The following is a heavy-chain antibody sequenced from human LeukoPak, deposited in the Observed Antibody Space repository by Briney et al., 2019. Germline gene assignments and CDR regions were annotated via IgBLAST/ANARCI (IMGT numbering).Heavy chain of an antibody. CDR2: IKEDGSEK. CDR3: APEVWELQGASDI. Sequence: GGSLRLSCAASGFPFNSYWMSWVRQAPGRGLEWVANIKEDGSEKFYVDSVKGRFTISRDNAKNSLFLQMTSLRAEDTALYYCAPEVWELQGASDIRGQGTMVTVSS. V-gene: IGHV3-7*01. J-gene: IGHJ3*02. D-gene: IGHD1-26*01. CDR1: GFPFNSYW.